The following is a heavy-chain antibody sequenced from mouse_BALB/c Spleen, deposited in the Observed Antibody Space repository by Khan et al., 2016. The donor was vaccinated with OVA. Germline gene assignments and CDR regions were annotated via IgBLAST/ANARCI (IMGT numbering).Heavy chain of an antibody. V-gene: IGHV3-2*02. Sequence: EVQLQESGPGLVKPSQSLSLTCTVTGYSITSDYAWNWIRQFPGNKLEWMGYISYSGRTSYNPSLKSRISLTRDTSKNQFFLQLNSVSTEDTATYYCARSVTSTTGVATDVDYRGQGTTLPVSS. D-gene: IGHD1-1*01. CDR1: GYSITSDYA. CDR3: ARSVTSTTGVATDVDY. J-gene: IGHJ2*01. CDR2: ISYSGRT.